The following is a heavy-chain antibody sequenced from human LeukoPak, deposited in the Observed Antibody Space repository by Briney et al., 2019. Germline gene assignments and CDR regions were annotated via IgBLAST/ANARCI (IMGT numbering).Heavy chain of an antibody. CDR1: GGSISSGGYY. CDR2: IYHSGST. V-gene: IGHV4-30-2*01. Sequence: PSETLSLTCTVSGGSISSGGYYWSWIRQPPGKGLEWIGYIYHSGSTYYNPSLKSRVTISVDRSKNQFSLKLSSVTAADTAVYYCARVWGLEYSSSSPPFDYWAQGTLVTVS. J-gene: IGHJ4*02. CDR3: ARVWGLEYSSSSPPFDY. D-gene: IGHD6-6*01.